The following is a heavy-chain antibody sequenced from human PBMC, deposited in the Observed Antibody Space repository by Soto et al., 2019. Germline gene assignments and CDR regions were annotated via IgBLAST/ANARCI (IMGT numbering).Heavy chain of an antibody. D-gene: IGHD1-7*01. J-gene: IGHJ5*02. CDR2: IIPIFGTA. CDR3: ARQDWNYNWFDP. Sequence: GALVKVSCKASGGTFSSYAISWVRQAPGQGLEWMGGIIPIFGTANYAQKFQGRVTMTTDTSTSTAYMEVRSLRSDDTAVYYCARQDWNYNWFDPWGQGTLVTVSS. CDR1: GGTFSSYA. V-gene: IGHV1-69*05.